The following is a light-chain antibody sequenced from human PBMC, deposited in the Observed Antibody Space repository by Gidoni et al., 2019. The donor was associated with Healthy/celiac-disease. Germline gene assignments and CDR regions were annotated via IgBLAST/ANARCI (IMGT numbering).Light chain of an antibody. V-gene: IGKV3-20*01. J-gene: IGKJ1*01. CDR2: GAS. Sequence: EIVLTQSPGTLSLSPGARATLSCRASHSVSSSYLAWYQQKPGQAPRLLIYGASSRATGIPDRFSGSGSGTDFTLTISRLEPEDFAVYYCQQYGSSRRTFGQGTKVEIK. CDR1: HSVSSSY. CDR3: QQYGSSRRT.